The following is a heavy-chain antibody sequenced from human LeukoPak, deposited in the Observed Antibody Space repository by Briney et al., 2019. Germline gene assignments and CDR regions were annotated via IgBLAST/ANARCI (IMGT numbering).Heavy chain of an antibody. Sequence: ASVKVSCKASGYTFTSYYMHWVRQAPGQGLEWMGIINPSGGSTSYAQKFQGRVTMTRDTSTSTVYMELSSLRSEDTAVYYCARVLTTPAGRPDAFDIWGQGTLVTVSS. J-gene: IGHJ3*02. CDR1: GYTFTSYY. CDR2: INPSGGST. D-gene: IGHD2-2*01. V-gene: IGHV1-46*01. CDR3: ARVLTTPAGRPDAFDI.